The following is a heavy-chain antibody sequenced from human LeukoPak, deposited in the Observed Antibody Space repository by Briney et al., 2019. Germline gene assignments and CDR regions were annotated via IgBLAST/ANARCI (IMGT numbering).Heavy chain of an antibody. D-gene: IGHD3-3*01. V-gene: IGHV1-3*01. CDR1: GYTFTSYG. J-gene: IGHJ4*02. CDR3: ARGRITIFGVVRPPFDY. Sequence: ASVKVSCKASGYTFTSYGISWVRQAPGQRLEWMGWINAGNGNTKYSQKFQGRVTITRDTSASTAYMELSSLRSEDTAVYYCARGRITIFGVVRPPFDYWGQGTLVTVSS. CDR2: INAGNGNT.